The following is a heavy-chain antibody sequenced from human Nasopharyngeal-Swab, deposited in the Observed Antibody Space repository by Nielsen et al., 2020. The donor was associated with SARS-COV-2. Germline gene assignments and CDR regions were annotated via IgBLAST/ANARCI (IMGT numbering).Heavy chain of an antibody. J-gene: IGHJ4*02. V-gene: IGHV1-3*01. CDR2: INAGNGNT. D-gene: IGHD2-15*01. Sequence: WVRQAPGQRLEWMGWINAGNGNTKYSQKFQGRVTMTRDTSTSTVYMELSSLRSEDTAVYYCARDGSRDIVVVVAATTSCYFDYWSQGTLVTVSS. CDR3: ARDGSRDIVVVVAATTSCYFDY.